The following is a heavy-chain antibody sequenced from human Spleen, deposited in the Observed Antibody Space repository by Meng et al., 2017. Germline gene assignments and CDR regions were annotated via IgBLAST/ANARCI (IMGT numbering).Heavy chain of an antibody. D-gene: IGHD3-3*01. CDR2: ISYDGSNK. Sequence: GESLKISCAASGFTFSNSAMYWVRQAPGKGLEWVALISYDGSNKYYADSVKGRFTISRDKSKNTLYLQMNSLRAEDTALYYCAREGAYDFWSGYYTIAHWLDPWGQGTLVTVSS. V-gene: IGHV3-30*01. J-gene: IGHJ5*02. CDR3: AREGAYDFWSGYYTIAHWLDP. CDR1: GFTFSNSA.